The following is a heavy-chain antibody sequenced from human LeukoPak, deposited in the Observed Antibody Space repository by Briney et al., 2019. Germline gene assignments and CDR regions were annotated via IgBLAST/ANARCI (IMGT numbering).Heavy chain of an antibody. V-gene: IGHV4-4*07. CDR1: GGSISRYY. CDR2: IYTSGST. Sequence: SETLSLTCTVSGGSISRYYWSWIRQPAGKGLEWIGRIYTSGSTNYNPYLRSLVTMPVHTSKNQFSLKLSSVTAADTAVYHCARDWDDFWSGYYLDFWRRETRVSVS. CDR3: ARDWDDFWSGYYLDF. J-gene: IGHJ4*02. D-gene: IGHD3-3*01.